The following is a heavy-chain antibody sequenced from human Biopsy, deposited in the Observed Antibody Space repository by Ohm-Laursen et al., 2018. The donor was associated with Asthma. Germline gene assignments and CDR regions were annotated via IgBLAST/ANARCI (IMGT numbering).Heavy chain of an antibody. J-gene: IGHJ6*02. Sequence: SLRLSCTASGFTFSYYGMHWVRQAPGKGLEWVAVIWYDGTNKYYGDSVKGRFTISRDNSKNTLYLQMNTLSAEDTAVYYCAKVQAEYYYYYDVDVWGQGATVTFSS. V-gene: IGHV3-33*06. CDR3: AKVQAEYYYYYDVDV. CDR1: GFTFSYYG. CDR2: IWYDGTNK. D-gene: IGHD4-11*01.